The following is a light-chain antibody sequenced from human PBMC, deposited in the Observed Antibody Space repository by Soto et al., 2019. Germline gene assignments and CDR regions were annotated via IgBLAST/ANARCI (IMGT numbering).Light chain of an antibody. V-gene: IGKV3-20*01. CDR3: QQYGSSPRT. CDR1: QSVSSN. CDR2: GAS. J-gene: IGKJ1*01. Sequence: EIVMTQSPDILSVSPGERATLSCRASQSVSSNLAWYQQKPGQAPRLLIYGASSRATGIPDRFSGSGSGTDFTLTISELEPEDFAVYYCQQYGSSPRTFGQGTKVDI.